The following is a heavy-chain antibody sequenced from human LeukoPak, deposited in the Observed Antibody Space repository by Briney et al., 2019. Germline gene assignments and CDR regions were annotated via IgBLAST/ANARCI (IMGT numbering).Heavy chain of an antibody. J-gene: IGHJ4*02. CDR1: GFNFDDYT. D-gene: IGHD6-19*01. V-gene: IGHV3-43*01. Sequence: AGGSLRLSCAASGFNFDDYTMHWVRQPPGKGLEWVSLISWDGGSTFYADSMKGRFTISRDNSENSLYLQMSSLRSDDTAFYYCAKGGSGWYLSGWGQGTLVTVSS. CDR2: ISWDGGST. CDR3: AKGGSGWYLSG.